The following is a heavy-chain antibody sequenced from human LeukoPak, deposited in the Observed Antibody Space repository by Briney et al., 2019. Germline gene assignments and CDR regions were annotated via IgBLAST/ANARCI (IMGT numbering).Heavy chain of an antibody. J-gene: IGHJ3*02. V-gene: IGHV3-7*01. CDR1: GFRFSSYA. D-gene: IGHD6-19*01. CDR2: IKQDGSEK. Sequence: GGSLRLSCAASGFRFSSYAMSWVRQAPGKGLEWVANIKQDGSEKYYVDSVKGRFTISRDNAKNSLYLQMNSLRAEDTAVYYCARDSSGGYGAFDIWGQGTMVTVSS. CDR3: ARDSSGGYGAFDI.